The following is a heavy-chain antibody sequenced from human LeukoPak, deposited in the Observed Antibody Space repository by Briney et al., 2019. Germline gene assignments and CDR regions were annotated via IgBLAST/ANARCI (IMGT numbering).Heavy chain of an antibody. CDR1: GFTFSIYA. V-gene: IGHV3-23*01. CDR2: ISGSGGST. D-gene: IGHD5-18*01. J-gene: IGHJ3*02. CDR3: TRGWIQLWNDAFDI. Sequence: GGSLRLSCAASGFTFSIYAMSWVRQAPGKGLEWVSVISGSGGSTYYADSVKGRFTISRDNSKNTLYLQMNSLRPEDTAVYYCTRGWIQLWNDAFDIWGQGTMVTVSS.